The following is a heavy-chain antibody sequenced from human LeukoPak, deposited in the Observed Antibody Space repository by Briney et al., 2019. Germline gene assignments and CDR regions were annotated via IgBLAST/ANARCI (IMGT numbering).Heavy chain of an antibody. J-gene: IGHJ4*02. CDR3: ARDLHGSPDW. CDR1: GFTFTTFW. CDR2: INTDGRTT. Sequence: GGSLRLSCAASGFTFTTFWMNWVRQAPGEGLVWVSLINTDGRTTTYADSVKGRFTIFRDNAKNTLYLQMNSLRAEDTAVYYCARDLHGSPDWWGQGTLVTVSS. D-gene: IGHD2-2*03. V-gene: IGHV3-74*01.